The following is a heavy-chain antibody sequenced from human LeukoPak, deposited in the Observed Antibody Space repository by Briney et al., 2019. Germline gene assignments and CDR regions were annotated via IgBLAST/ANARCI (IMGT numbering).Heavy chain of an antibody. D-gene: IGHD3-10*01. CDR3: AKQFLWFGELSHFDY. J-gene: IGHJ4*02. CDR1: GFTFSSYE. CDR2: ISSSGSTI. V-gene: IGHV3-48*03. Sequence: PGGSLRLSCAASGFTFSSYEMNWVRQAPGKGLEWVSYISSSGSTIYYADSVKGRFTISRDNAKNSLYLQMNSLRAEDTAVYYCAKQFLWFGELSHFDYWGQGTLVTVSS.